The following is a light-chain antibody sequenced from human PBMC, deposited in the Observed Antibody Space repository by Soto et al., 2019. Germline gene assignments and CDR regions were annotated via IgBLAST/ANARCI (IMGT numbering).Light chain of an antibody. CDR2: DVT. J-gene: IGLJ3*02. CDR3: CSYAGSYTWV. CDR1: SSDVGDYNY. V-gene: IGLV2-11*01. Sequence: QSALTQPRSVSGSPGQSVTISCTGTSSDVGDYNYVSWYQQHPGKAPKLMIFDVTERPSGVPDRFSGSKSGNTASLTISGLHADDEADYYCCSYAGSYTWVFGGGTKLTVL.